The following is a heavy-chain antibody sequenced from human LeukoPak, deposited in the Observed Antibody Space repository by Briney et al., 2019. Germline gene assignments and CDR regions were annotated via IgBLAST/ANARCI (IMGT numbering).Heavy chain of an antibody. CDR3: ARHFIDFWSGYPYYFDY. V-gene: IGHV4-59*01. J-gene: IGHJ4*02. CDR1: GGSISSYY. D-gene: IGHD3-3*01. Sequence: SETLSHTCTVSGGSISSYYWSWIRQPPGKGLEWIGYIYYSGSTNYNPSLKSRVTISVDTSKNQFSLKLSSVTAADTAVYYCARHFIDFWSGYPYYFDYWGQGTLVTVSS. CDR2: IYYSGST.